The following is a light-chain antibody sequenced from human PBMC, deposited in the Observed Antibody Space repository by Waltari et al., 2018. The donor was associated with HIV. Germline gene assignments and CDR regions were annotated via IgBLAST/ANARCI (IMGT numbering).Light chain of an antibody. Sequence: QSVLKQPPSVSGAPGQRVTLSCTGSSSNIGAGYDVPWYQQVPGTAPKLLIYGNNNRPAGVPDRFSASKSGASPSLAITGLQAEYEADYYCQSYDSSLTGSVFGGGTKLTVL. CDR3: QSYDSSLTGSV. J-gene: IGLJ2*01. CDR1: SSNIGAGYD. V-gene: IGLV1-40*01. CDR2: GNN.